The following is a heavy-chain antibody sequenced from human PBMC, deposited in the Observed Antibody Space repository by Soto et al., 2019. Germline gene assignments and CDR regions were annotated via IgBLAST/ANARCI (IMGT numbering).Heavy chain of an antibody. V-gene: IGHV3-23*01. CDR3: AKDYFSSGYYYGFDY. D-gene: IGHD3-22*01. J-gene: IGHJ4*02. CDR2: IRGSGGDT. CDR1: GFTFSFCA. Sequence: PGGSLRLSCAASGFTFSFCAMSWVRQAPGKGLKWVSSIRGSGGDTYYADSVRGRFTISRDNSKNTLYLQMNSLRAEDTAVYYCAKDYFSSGYYYGFDYWGQGTLVTVSS.